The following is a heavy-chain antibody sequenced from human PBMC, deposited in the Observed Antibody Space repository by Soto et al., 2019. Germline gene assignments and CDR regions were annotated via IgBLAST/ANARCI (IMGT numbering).Heavy chain of an antibody. D-gene: IGHD2-8*01. CDR3: AIQDSTNDVSLEAAVTVGGALEY. CDR2: ISSEGTTT. Sequence: EVQLVESGGGLVQPGKALRLSCAASGLTFSKYWMHWVRQAPGKGPVWVSYISSEGTTTYYADSVKGRFTISRDNAKNTLYLKMDSLRVEDTAVYYCAIQDSTNDVSLEAAVTVGGALEYWGQGAQVTVSS. J-gene: IGHJ1*01. CDR1: GLTFSKYW. V-gene: IGHV3-74*01.